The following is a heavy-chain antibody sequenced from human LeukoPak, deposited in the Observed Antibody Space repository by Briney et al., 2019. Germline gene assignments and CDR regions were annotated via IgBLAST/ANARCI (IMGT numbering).Heavy chain of an antibody. CDR2: ISSSSSTI. V-gene: IGHV3-48*01. CDR3: ARGNVYNLDAFDI. D-gene: IGHD5-24*01. CDR1: GFTFSSYS. Sequence: GGSLRLCCAASGFTFSSYSMNWVRQAPGKGLEWDSYISSSSSTIYYADSVKGRFTISRDNAKNSLYLQMNSLRAEDTAVYYCARGNVYNLDAFDIWGQGTMVTVSS. J-gene: IGHJ3*02.